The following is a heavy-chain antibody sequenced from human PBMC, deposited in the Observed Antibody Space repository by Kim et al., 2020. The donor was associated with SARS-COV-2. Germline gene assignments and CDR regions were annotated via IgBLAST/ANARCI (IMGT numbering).Heavy chain of an antibody. Sequence: SETLSLTCTVSGGSISSYYWSWIRQPPGKGLEWIGYIYYSGSTNYNPSLKSRVTISVDTSKNQFSLKLSSVTAADTAVYYCARGGGSHYYDSSGYSYWGQGTLVTVSS. CDR1: GGSISSYY. J-gene: IGHJ4*02. CDR3: ARGGGSHYYDSSGYSY. D-gene: IGHD3-22*01. V-gene: IGHV4-59*01. CDR2: IYYSGST.